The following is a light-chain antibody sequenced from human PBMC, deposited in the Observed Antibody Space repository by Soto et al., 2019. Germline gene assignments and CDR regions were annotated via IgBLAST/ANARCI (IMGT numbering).Light chain of an antibody. CDR1: QSLSSRY. J-gene: IGKJ4*01. V-gene: IGKV3-20*01. Sequence: EIVLTQSPGTLSLSPGDRATLSCRASQSLSSRYLAWYRQKPGQAPRLLIYGASNRATGIPDRFSGSGSGTDFTLTISRLEPGDFGVYYCQQYSSSPPTFGGGTKVEIK. CDR3: QQYSSSPPT. CDR2: GAS.